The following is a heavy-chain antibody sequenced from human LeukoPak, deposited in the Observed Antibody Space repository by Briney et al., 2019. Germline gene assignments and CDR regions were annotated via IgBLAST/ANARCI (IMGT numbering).Heavy chain of an antibody. CDR1: GFLFGSHA. Sequence: GGSLRLSCAASGFLFGSHAMNWVRQAPGKGLEWVSGISGSGGSTYYAGSVKGRFTISRGNSTNTLFLQMNSLRPEDTAVYFCARDPGGYFDYWGQGTLVTVSS. D-gene: IGHD3-10*01. CDR2: ISGSGGST. V-gene: IGHV3-23*01. CDR3: ARDPGGYFDY. J-gene: IGHJ4*02.